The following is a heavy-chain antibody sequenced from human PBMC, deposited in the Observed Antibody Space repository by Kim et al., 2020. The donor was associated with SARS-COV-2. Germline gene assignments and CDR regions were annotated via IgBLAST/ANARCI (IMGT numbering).Heavy chain of an antibody. Sequence: SVKVSCKASGGTFSSYAISWVRQAPGQGLEWMGGIIPIFGTANYAQKFQGRVTITADESTSTAYMELSSLRSEDTAVYYCARVLSSGYFPFDLWGRGTLVTVSS. CDR1: GGTFSSYA. J-gene: IGHJ2*01. V-gene: IGHV1-69*13. D-gene: IGHD3-22*01. CDR3: ARVLSSGYFPFDL. CDR2: IIPIFGTA.